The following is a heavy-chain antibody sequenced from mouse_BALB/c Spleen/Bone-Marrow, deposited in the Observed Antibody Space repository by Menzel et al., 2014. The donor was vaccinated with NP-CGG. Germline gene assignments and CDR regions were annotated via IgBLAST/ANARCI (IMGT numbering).Heavy chain of an antibody. D-gene: IGHD1-1*01. CDR2: IYPGNSDT. J-gene: IGHJ4*01. CDR3: IRDYGYVMDY. CDR1: GYSFTSYW. V-gene: IGHV1-5*01. Sequence: EVQLQQSGTVLARPGASVKMSCKASGYSFTSYWMHWVKQRPGQGLEWIGGIYPGNSDTSYNQKFKGKAKLTAVTSASTAYMELSSLTNEDSAVYYGIRDYGYVMDYWGQGTSVTVSS.